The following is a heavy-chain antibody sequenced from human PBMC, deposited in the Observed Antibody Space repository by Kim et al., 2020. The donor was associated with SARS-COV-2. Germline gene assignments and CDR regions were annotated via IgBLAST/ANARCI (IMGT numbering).Heavy chain of an antibody. CDR2: IYYSGST. J-gene: IGHJ6*02. Sequence: SETLSLTCTVSGGSISSSSYYWGWIRQPPGKGLEWIGSIYYSGSTYYNPSLKSRVTISVDTSKNQFSLKLSSVTAADTAVYYCARHGNQPLPFYGMDVWGQGTTVTVSS. D-gene: IGHD2-2*01. CDR1: GGSISSSSYY. V-gene: IGHV4-39*01. CDR3: ARHGNQPLPFYGMDV.